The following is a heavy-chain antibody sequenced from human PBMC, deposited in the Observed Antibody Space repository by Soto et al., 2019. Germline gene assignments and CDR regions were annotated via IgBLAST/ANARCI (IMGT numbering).Heavy chain of an antibody. CDR1: GGTFNTFA. CDR3: ARAKERQRLRGTYCYAMDI. D-gene: IGHD4-17*01. Sequence: QVQLVQSGAEVKKPGSSVKVSCKASGGTFNTFAISWVRQAPGQGFEWLGGIIPIFRTPDYAQKFQGRVTIIADESASPAYRELSSLRTEDTAVYYCARAKERQRLRGTYCYAMDIWGQGTTVTVSS. V-gene: IGHV1-69*12. J-gene: IGHJ6*02. CDR2: IIPIFRTP.